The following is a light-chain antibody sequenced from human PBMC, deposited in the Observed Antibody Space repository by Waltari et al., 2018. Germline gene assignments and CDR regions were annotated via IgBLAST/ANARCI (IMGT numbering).Light chain of an antibody. V-gene: IGLV2-8*01. J-gene: IGLJ2*01. Sequence: QSALTQPPSASGSPGQSVTISCTGTSSDVGGYDYVSWYQQHPGKAPKLLIYEINKRPSGVPNRVFGPRSGNTASLTVSGLRPEDEADYYCSSYAGSNRVIFGGGTKLTVL. CDR3: SSYAGSNRVI. CDR1: SSDVGGYDY. CDR2: EIN.